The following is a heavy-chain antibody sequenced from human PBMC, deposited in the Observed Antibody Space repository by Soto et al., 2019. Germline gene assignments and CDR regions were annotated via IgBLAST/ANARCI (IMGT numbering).Heavy chain of an antibody. Sequence: QVQLEQSGAEVKKPGSSVRVSCKASGGPFSNDIITWVRQAPGQGLEWMGRIIPLLTTSTYAQKFQGRLTITADRSTGTAYMDLKNLTSADTAVYDCARDSPIGSTFSGYDAIDYWGQGTRITVSS. CDR2: IIPLLTTS. V-gene: IGHV1-69*08. J-gene: IGHJ4*02. D-gene: IGHD5-12*01. CDR1: GGPFSNDI. CDR3: ARDSPIGSTFSGYDAIDY.